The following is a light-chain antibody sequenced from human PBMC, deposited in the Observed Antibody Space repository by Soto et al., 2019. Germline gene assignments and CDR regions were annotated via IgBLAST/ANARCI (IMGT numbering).Light chain of an antibody. J-gene: IGKJ1*01. V-gene: IGKV3-15*01. CDR1: QTVSSN. CDR3: QHYTNWTPWT. CDR2: GAS. Sequence: IVITHSPATLSVSTGARATLSCRASQTVSSNLAWYQQKPGQAPRLLIYGASTRATGIPARFSGSGSGTEFTLIISSLQSEDFAVYYCQHYTNWTPWTFGQGTMVDIK.